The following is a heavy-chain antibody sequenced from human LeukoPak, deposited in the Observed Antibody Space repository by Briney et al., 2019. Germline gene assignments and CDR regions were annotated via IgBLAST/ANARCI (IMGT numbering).Heavy chain of an antibody. V-gene: IGHV1-2*02. D-gene: IGHD4-17*01. J-gene: IGHJ4*02. Sequence: ASVKVSCKPSGYTFAGFYLHWVRQAPGQGLQWMGWVNPKNGATKYSQTFRGRVTMTRDTSIDTAYMELSSLTSDDTAIYYCARPTHRLTVTTAIDYWGQGTLVTVSS. CDR2: VNPKNGAT. CDR1: GYTFAGFY. CDR3: ARPTHRLTVTTAIDY.